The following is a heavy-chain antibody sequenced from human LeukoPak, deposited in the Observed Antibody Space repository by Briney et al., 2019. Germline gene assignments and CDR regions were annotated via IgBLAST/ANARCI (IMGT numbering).Heavy chain of an antibody. J-gene: IGHJ6*03. Sequence: GGSLRLSCAASGFTFSNYWMNWVRQAPGKGLERVSYISGGSSTISYADSVKGRFTISRDNAKNSLYLQVNSLRAEDTAVYYCARNCLPAAMNEYYYYYYMDVWGKGTTVTVSS. CDR2: ISGGSSTI. V-gene: IGHV3-48*01. D-gene: IGHD2-2*01. CDR1: GFTFSNYW. CDR3: ARNCLPAAMNEYYYYYYMDV.